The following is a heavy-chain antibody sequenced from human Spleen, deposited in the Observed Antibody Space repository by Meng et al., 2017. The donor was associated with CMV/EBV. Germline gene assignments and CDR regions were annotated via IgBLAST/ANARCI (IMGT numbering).Heavy chain of an antibody. D-gene: IGHD2-2*01. CDR3: ARYCSSTSCPHNWFDP. CDR1: GYNFTGHY. Sequence: ASVKVSCKTSGYNFTGHYIHWVRQAPGQGLEWMGWINPNSGGTHYAQKFQGRVSMTGDTSITTAYMELSRLRSDDMAVYYCARYCSSTSCPHNWFDPWGQGTLVTVSS. V-gene: IGHV1-2*02. CDR2: INPNSGGT. J-gene: IGHJ5*02.